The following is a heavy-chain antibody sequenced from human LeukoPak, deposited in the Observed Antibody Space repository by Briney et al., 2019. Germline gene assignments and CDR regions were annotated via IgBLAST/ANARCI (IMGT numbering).Heavy chain of an antibody. CDR2: INPNSGGT. J-gene: IGHJ4*02. D-gene: IGHD3-22*01. Sequence: ASVKVSCKASGYTFTGYYMHWVRQAPGQGLEWMGRINPNSGGTSYAQKFQGRVTMTRDTSISTAYMELSRLRSDDTAVYYCARDPPLHYYDSSGDFDYWGQGTLVTVSS. V-gene: IGHV1-2*06. CDR1: GYTFTGYY. CDR3: ARDPPLHYYDSSGDFDY.